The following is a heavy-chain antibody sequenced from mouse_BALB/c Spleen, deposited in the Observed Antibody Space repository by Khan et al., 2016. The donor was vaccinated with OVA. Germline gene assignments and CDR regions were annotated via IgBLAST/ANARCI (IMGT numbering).Heavy chain of an antibody. Sequence: EVELVESGGGLVKPGGSLKLSCAASGFTFNNYAMSWVRQTPEKRLEWVATISSGGSYTNYPDSVKGRFTISSDNAKNTLYLQMSSLRSEDTDMYYCSRTPGYYGSNYFDCWGQGSTLTVSS. CDR2: ISSGGSYT. D-gene: IGHD1-1*01. CDR3: SRTPGYYGSNYFDC. J-gene: IGHJ2*01. CDR1: GFTFNNYA. V-gene: IGHV5-9-3*01.